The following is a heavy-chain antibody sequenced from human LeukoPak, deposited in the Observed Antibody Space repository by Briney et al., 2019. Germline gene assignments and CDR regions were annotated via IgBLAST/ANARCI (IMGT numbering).Heavy chain of an antibody. CDR2: INPGDGGT. V-gene: IGHV1-46*03. J-gene: IGHJ4*02. Sequence: ASVKVSCKTSGYTFTNHYLHWVRQAPGQGLEWMGVINPGDGGTNYAQKFQGRVTMTRDTSTSTVYMELSSLRSEDTAVFYCTSLGQLVFDYWGQGTLVTVSS. D-gene: IGHD6-6*01. CDR3: TSLGQLVFDY. CDR1: GYTFTNHY.